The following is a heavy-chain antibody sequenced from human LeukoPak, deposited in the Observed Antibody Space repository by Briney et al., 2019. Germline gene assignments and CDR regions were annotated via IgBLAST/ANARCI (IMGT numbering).Heavy chain of an antibody. CDR1: GGSFSGYY. Sequence: SETLSLTCAVYGGSFSGYYWSWIRQPPGKGLEWIGEINHSGSTNYNPSLKSRVTMSVDMSKNQFSLKLSSVTAADTAVYYCARRSSSWKNWFDPWGQGTLVTVSS. CDR3: ARRSSSWKNWFDP. CDR2: INHSGST. V-gene: IGHV4-34*01. D-gene: IGHD6-13*01. J-gene: IGHJ5*02.